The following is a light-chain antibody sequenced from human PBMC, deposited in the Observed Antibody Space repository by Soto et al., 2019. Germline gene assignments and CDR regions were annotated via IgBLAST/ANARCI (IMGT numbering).Light chain of an antibody. CDR1: QSVSSN. CDR2: GAS. CDR3: QQYVSSPWA. Sequence: IMLTQSPATLSLSPMEIATLSCMASQSVSSNLAWYQQKPGQAPRLLIYGASTRATGIPARFTGSGSGTDFTLTISRLEPEDFAVYYCQQYVSSPWAFGQGTKVDIK. J-gene: IGKJ1*01. V-gene: IGKV3-20*01.